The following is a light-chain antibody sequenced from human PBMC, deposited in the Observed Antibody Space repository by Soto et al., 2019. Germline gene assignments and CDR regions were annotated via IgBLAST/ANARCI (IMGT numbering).Light chain of an antibody. J-gene: IGKJ4*01. CDR1: QSISSY. Sequence: DIQMTQSPSSLSASVGDRVTITCRASQSISSYLNWYQQKPGKAPKLLIYAASTLQSGVPFRFSGSGSGTDFTLTISSLQPEDFATYYCQQADSFPTFGGGTKVDIK. CDR3: QQADSFPT. V-gene: IGKV1-39*01. CDR2: AAS.